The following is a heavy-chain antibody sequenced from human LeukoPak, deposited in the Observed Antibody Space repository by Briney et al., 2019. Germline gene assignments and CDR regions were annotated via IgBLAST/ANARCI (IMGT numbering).Heavy chain of an antibody. CDR1: GFTFTSYA. CDR3: ARDRNGDGFAHLDY. J-gene: IGHJ4*02. Sequence: ASVKVSCKASGFTFTSYAIHWVRQVPGQGLEWMGWITPSGGTNYPQKFQGRVAITWDTSITTAYMDLSRLTSDDTAVYYCARDRNGDGFAHLDYWGQGALVTVSS. V-gene: IGHV1-2*02. CDR2: ITPSGGT. D-gene: IGHD5-24*01.